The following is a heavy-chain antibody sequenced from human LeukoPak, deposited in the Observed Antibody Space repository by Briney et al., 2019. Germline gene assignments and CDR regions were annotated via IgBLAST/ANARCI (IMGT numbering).Heavy chain of an antibody. J-gene: IGHJ4*02. CDR3: AKGFGTGKEYYFDY. Sequence: PGGSLRLSCAAAGFSFSNYPMSWVRQAPGKGLEWVSGISSGGSSTYYADSVKGRFTISRDNSKNTLYLQMNSLRAEDTAVYYCAKGFGTGKEYYFDYWGQGTLVTVSS. CDR1: GFSFSNYP. V-gene: IGHV3-23*01. CDR2: ISSGGSST. D-gene: IGHD1-1*01.